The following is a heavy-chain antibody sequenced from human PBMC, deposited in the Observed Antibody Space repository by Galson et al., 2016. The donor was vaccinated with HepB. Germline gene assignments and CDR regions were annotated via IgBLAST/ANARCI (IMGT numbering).Heavy chain of an antibody. Sequence: QSGAEVKKPGESLRISCQGSGYTFTSFWIDWVRQKPGKGLEWLGAIFTADSDTQCSPSFQVQVTISVDVSINTAYLQCSSLEASDTAMYYCARRHSYFDYWGRGTVVTVSS. V-gene: IGHV5-51*01. D-gene: IGHD4-11*01. CDR1: GYTFTSFW. CDR3: ARRHSYFDY. J-gene: IGHJ4*02. CDR2: IFTADSDT.